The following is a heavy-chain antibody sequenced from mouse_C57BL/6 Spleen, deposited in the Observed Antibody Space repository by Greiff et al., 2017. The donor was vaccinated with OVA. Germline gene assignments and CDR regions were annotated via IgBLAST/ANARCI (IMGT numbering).Heavy chain of an antibody. J-gene: IGHJ2*01. CDR1: GYTFTSYW. CDR3: ARYPYYYGSSYYFDY. Sequence: QVQLQQPGAELVKPGASVKMSCKASGYTFTSYWITWVKQRPGQGLEWIGDLYPGSGSTNYNEKFKSKATLTVDTSSSTAYMQLSSLTSEDSAVYYCARYPYYYGSSYYFDYWGQGTTLTVSS. CDR2: LYPGSGST. V-gene: IGHV1-55*01. D-gene: IGHD1-1*01.